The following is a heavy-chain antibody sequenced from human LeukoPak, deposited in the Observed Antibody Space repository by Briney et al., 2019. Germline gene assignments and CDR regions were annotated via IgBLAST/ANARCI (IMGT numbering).Heavy chain of an antibody. CDR2: IYYSGST. J-gene: IGHJ4*02. CDR1: GGSISSSTYY. CDR3: ARLFKGVVTASHYYFDY. Sequence: SETLSLTCTVSGGSISSSTYYWGWIRQPPGKGLEWIGSIYYSGSTYYNPSLKSRVTISVDTSKNQFSLKLSSVTAADTAVYYCARLFKGVVTASHYYFDYWGQGTLVTVSS. D-gene: IGHD2-21*02. V-gene: IGHV4-39*01.